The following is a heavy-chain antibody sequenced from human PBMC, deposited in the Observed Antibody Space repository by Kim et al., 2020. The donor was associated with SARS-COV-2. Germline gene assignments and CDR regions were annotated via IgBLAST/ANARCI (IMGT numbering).Heavy chain of an antibody. J-gene: IGHJ5*02. CDR1: GCTFSSYA. V-gene: IGHV1-69*13. D-gene: IGHD3-22*01. Sequence: SVKVSCKASGCTFSSYAISWVRQAPGQGLEWMGGIIPIFGTANYAQKFQGRVTITADESTSTAYMALSSLRSEDTAVYYCARVARDDSSGGWFDPWGQGTLVTVSS. CDR3: ARVARDDSSGGWFDP. CDR2: IIPIFGTA.